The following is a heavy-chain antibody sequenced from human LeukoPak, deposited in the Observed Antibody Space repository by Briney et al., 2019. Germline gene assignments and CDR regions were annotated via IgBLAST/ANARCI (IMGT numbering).Heavy chain of an antibody. Sequence: PGGSLRLSCAASGFTFSDYAMNWVRQAPGKGLEWVSTIAYAGTFYADSVKGRFIISRDDSRSTLFLQMNSLRADDTAVYFCANRCFSEFWGQGILVTVSS. CDR1: GFTFSDYA. CDR3: ANRCFSEF. CDR2: IAYAGT. V-gene: IGHV3-23*01. J-gene: IGHJ4*02. D-gene: IGHD3-16*01.